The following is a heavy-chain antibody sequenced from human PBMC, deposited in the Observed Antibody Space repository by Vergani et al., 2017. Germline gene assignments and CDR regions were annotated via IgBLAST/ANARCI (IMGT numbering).Heavy chain of an antibody. Sequence: QVQLVESGGGVVQPGRSLRLSCAASGFTFSSYAMHWVRQAPGKGLEWVAVIWYDGSKKYYADSVKGRFTISRDNSKNTLYLQMNSLRAEDTAVYYCAKGRIRSSTSTYFDYWGQGTLVTVSS. CDR2: IWYDGSKK. J-gene: IGHJ4*02. CDR3: AKGRIRSSTSTYFDY. CDR1: GFTFSSYA. D-gene: IGHD2-2*01. V-gene: IGHV3-33*06.